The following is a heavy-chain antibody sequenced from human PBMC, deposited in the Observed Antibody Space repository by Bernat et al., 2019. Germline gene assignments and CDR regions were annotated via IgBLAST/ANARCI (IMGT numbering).Heavy chain of an antibody. J-gene: IGHJ6*03. Sequence: VQLVESGGGLVQPGGSLRLSCAASGFTFSTYAMSWVRQAPGKGLEWVSGISGSGGNTNYADSVKGRFTSSRDNSKNTLYLQMNSLRAEDTAVYYCAKGTITYSYYFMDVWGKGTTVTVSS. CDR2: ISGSGGNT. V-gene: IGHV3-23*04. CDR1: GFTFSTYA. D-gene: IGHD1-1*01. CDR3: AKGTITYSYYFMDV.